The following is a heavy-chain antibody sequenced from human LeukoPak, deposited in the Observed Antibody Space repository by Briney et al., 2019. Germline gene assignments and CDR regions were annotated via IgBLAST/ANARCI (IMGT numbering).Heavy chain of an antibody. CDR3: ARDTDGTEYSSSWYWFDP. CDR2: IYTSGST. V-gene: IGHV4-61*02. D-gene: IGHD6-13*01. Sequence: SETLSLTCTVSGGSISSGSYYWSWIRQPAGKGLEWIGRIYTSGSTNYNPSLKSRVTISVDTSKNQFSLKLSSVTAADTAVYYCARDTDGTEYSSSWYWFDPWGQGTLVTVSS. J-gene: IGHJ5*02. CDR1: GGSISSGSYY.